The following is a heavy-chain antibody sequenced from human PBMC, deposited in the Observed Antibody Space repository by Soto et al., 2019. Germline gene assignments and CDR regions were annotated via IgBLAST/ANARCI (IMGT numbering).Heavy chain of an antibody. J-gene: IGHJ6*02. D-gene: IGHD5-18*01. V-gene: IGHV3-23*01. CDR1: GFTFSNFA. CDR3: AKDRPLAQRYGMDV. CDR2: ISGGGEST. Sequence: GGSLRLSCAASGFTFSNFAMNWVRQAPGKGLEWVSLISGGGESTYYPDSVQGRFTISRDNSKNTLYLQMNSLGAEDTAVYFCAKDRPLAQRYGMDVWGQGTTVTVSS.